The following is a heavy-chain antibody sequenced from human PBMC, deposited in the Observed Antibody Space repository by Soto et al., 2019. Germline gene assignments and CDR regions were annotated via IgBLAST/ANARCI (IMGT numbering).Heavy chain of an antibody. CDR1: GFIFRAYG. Sequence: PGGSLRLSCASSGFIFRAYGMHWVRQAPGKGLEWVANIKQDGSEKYYVDSVKGRFTISRDNAKSSLYLQMNSLRAEDTAVYYCARSVVTIVYYGMDVWGQGTTVTVSS. CDR3: ARSVVTIVYYGMDV. CDR2: IKQDGSEK. J-gene: IGHJ6*02. D-gene: IGHD5-12*01. V-gene: IGHV3-7*04.